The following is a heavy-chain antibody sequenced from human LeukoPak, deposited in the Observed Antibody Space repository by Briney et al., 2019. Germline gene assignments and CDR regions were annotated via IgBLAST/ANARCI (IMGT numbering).Heavy chain of an antibody. V-gene: IGHV3-30-3*01. Sequence: GGSLRLSCVASGFAFSNFAMHWVRQAPGKGLEWVAIISYDVTKKYYADSVKGRFTISRDNSKNTLYLQMNSLRAEDTAIYYCARDNYGMDAWGQGTTVTVSS. CDR3: ARDNYGMDA. CDR1: GFAFSNFA. D-gene: IGHD3-10*01. CDR2: ISYDVTKK. J-gene: IGHJ6*02.